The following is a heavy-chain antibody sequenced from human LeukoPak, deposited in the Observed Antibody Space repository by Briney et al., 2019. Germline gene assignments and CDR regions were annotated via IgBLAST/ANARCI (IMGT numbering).Heavy chain of an antibody. CDR3: ARRGGFLTGYYNWFDP. V-gene: IGHV4-59*08. Sequence: SETLSLTCTVSGGSISSYYWSWIRQPPGKGLEWIGYIYYSGSTNYNPSLKSRVTISVDTSKNQFSLKLSSVTAADTAVYYCARRGGFLTGYYNWFDPWGQGTLVTVSS. D-gene: IGHD3-9*01. CDR1: GGSISSYY. J-gene: IGHJ5*02. CDR2: IYYSGST.